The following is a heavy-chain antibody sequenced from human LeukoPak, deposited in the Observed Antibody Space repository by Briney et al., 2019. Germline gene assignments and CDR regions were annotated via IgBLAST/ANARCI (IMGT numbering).Heavy chain of an antibody. CDR2: ISGSGGST. J-gene: IGHJ4*02. CDR1: GFTFSTYS. V-gene: IGHV3-23*01. Sequence: PGGSLRLSRAGSGFTFSTYSMNWVRQAPGKGLEWVSAISGSGGSTYYADSVKGRFTISRDNSKNTLYLQMNSLRAEDTAVYYCAKDQDYDSSGYDYWGQGTLVTVSS. CDR3: AKDQDYDSSGYDY. D-gene: IGHD3-22*01.